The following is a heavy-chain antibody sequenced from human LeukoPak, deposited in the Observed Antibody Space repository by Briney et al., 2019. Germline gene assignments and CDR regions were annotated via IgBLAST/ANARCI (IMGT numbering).Heavy chain of an antibody. Sequence: ASVKVSCKASGYTFTSYGISWVRQAPGQGLEWMGWISAYNGNTNYAQKLQGRVTMTTDTSTSTAYMELRSLRSDDTAVYYCARDRWDTAMATGVDYWGQGTLVTVSS. CDR3: ARDRWDTAMATGVDY. CDR1: GYTFTSYG. D-gene: IGHD5-18*01. CDR2: ISAYNGNT. V-gene: IGHV1-18*01. J-gene: IGHJ4*02.